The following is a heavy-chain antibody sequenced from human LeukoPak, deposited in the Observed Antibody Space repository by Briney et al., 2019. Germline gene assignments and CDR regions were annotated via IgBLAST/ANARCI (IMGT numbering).Heavy chain of an antibody. CDR2: IRYDGRNK. Sequence: GGSLRLSCAASGFTFSNYGMQWVRQAPGKGLEWVTFIRYDGRNKYYADSVKGRFTISRDNAKNSLYLQMDSLRVEDTAEYYCARDPYSGNYGAYYYYYMDVWGKGTTVTVSS. V-gene: IGHV3-30*02. D-gene: IGHD1-26*01. J-gene: IGHJ6*03. CDR1: GFTFSNYG. CDR3: ARDPYSGNYGAYYYYYMDV.